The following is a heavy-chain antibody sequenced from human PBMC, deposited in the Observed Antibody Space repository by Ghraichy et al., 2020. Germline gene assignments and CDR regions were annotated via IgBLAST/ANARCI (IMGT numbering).Heavy chain of an antibody. D-gene: IGHD6-13*01. Sequence: GESLNFSCAASGFTFSSYGMHWVRQAPGKGLEWVAFISHDGSKKDYADSVKGRFTISRDNSKNTLYLQMNSLRAEDRAVYYCACRAAPGLYHYGMDVWGQGTTVTVSS. V-gene: IGHV3-30*03. CDR3: ACRAAPGLYHYGMDV. CDR2: ISHDGSKK. J-gene: IGHJ6*02. CDR1: GFTFSSYG.